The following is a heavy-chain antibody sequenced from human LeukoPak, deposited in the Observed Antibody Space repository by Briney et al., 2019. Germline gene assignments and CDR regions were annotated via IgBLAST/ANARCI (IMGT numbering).Heavy chain of an antibody. D-gene: IGHD3-10*01. V-gene: IGHV4-61*01. J-gene: IGHJ6*02. CDR3: ARALGSPYYYYGMDV. CDR1: GGSVSSGSYY. CDR2: IYYSGST. Sequence: SETLSLTCTVSGGSVSSGSYYWSRIRQPPGKGLEWIGYIYYSGSTNYNPSLKSRVTISVDTSKNQFSLKLSSVTAADTAVYYCARALGSPYYYYGMDVWGQGTTVTVSS.